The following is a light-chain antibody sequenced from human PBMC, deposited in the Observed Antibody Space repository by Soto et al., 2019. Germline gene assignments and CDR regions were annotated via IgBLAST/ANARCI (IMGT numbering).Light chain of an antibody. V-gene: IGLV2-11*01. J-gene: IGLJ1*01. Sequence: QSALTQPRAVSGSPGQSVTISCTGTSSDVGGYNYVSWYQQHPGKAPKVMIYDVSKRPSGVPDRFSGSKSGNTASLTISVLQAEDAADYHCCSYAGSFYVFGTGTKLTVL. CDR1: SSDVGGYNY. CDR2: DVS. CDR3: CSYAGSFYV.